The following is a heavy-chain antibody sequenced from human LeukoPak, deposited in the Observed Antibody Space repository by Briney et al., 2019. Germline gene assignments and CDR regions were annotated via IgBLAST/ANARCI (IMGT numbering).Heavy chain of an antibody. J-gene: IGHJ1*01. V-gene: IGHV4-4*07. CDR1: GGSISSYY. CDR3: ARDSGSQGRYFQH. Sequence: SETLSLTCSVSGGSISSYYWSWIRQPAGKGLEWIGRIYSSGSTDYNLSLKSRVTMSVDTSKSQFSLKLSSVTAADTAVYFCARDSGSQGRYFQHWGQGTLVTVSS. D-gene: IGHD1-26*01. CDR2: IYSSGST.